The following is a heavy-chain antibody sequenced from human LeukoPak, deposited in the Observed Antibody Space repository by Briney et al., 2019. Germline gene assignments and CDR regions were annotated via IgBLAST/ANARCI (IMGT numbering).Heavy chain of an antibody. CDR1: GFTFSSYS. J-gene: IGHJ6*03. D-gene: IGHD3-22*01. V-gene: IGHV3-21*01. CDR3: ARGVHDSSGYSYYYYYYTDV. CDR2: ISSSSSYI. Sequence: PGGSLSPSCAASGFTFSSYSMNWVRQAPGKGLEWVSSISSSSSYIYYADSVKGRFTISRDNAKNPLYLQMNSLRAEDTAVYYCARGVHDSSGYSYYYYYYTDVTGKGT.